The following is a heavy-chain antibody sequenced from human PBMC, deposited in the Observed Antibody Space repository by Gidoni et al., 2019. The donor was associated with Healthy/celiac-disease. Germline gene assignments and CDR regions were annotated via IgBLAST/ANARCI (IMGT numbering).Heavy chain of an antibody. Sequence: QVQLVQSGAEVKKPGASVKVSCKASGYTFTGYYMHWVRQAPGQGLEWMGWINPNSGGTNYAQKFQGRVTMTRDTSISTAYMELSRLRSDDTAVYYCASSNYDFWSGSNYYYYYGMDVWGQGTTVTVSS. CDR3: ASSNYDFWSGSNYYYYYGMDV. J-gene: IGHJ6*02. V-gene: IGHV1-2*02. CDR2: INPNSGGT. D-gene: IGHD3-3*01. CDR1: GYTFTGYY.